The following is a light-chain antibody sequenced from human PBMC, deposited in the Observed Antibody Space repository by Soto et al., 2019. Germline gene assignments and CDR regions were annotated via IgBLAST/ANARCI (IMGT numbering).Light chain of an antibody. Sequence: EIVLTQSPVTLSLYPGDRATLSCTGSQSVRSYLAWYQQKPGQAPRLLMFRTSSRATGFPARFSGSGSGTEFNPTISSLQSQDFGVYYCQRYKNWPRATFGGGTKLDI. J-gene: IGKJ4*01. CDR1: QSVRSY. CDR2: RTS. CDR3: QRYKNWPRAT. V-gene: IGKV3-15*01.